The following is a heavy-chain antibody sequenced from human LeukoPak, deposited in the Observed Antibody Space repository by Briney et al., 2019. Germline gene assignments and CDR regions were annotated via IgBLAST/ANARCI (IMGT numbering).Heavy chain of an antibody. CDR3: AREDSGYTYGTNGY. V-gene: IGHV3-21*06. CDR2: ITGSGPYM. CDR1: GFTFSTFA. J-gene: IGHJ4*02. Sequence: GGSLRLSCAASGFTFSTFAMHWVRLSPGKGLEWVSSITGSGPYMLYADSVKHRFTISRDNTKNLLYLEMNSLRAEDTAVYYCAREDSGYTYGTNGYWGQGTLVTVSS. D-gene: IGHD5-18*01.